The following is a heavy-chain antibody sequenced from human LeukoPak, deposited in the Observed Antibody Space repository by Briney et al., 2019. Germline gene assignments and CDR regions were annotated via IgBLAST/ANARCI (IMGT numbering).Heavy chain of an antibody. Sequence: SETLSLTCTVSGGSISRSSYYWSWIRQPPGKGLEWIGEINHSGSTNYNPSLKSRVTISVDTSKNQFSLKLSSVTAADTAVYYCARGGYSSSWYAYAFDIWGQGTMVTVSS. CDR3: ARGGYSSSWYAYAFDI. V-gene: IGHV4-39*07. CDR2: INHSGST. CDR1: GGSISRSSYY. D-gene: IGHD6-13*01. J-gene: IGHJ3*02.